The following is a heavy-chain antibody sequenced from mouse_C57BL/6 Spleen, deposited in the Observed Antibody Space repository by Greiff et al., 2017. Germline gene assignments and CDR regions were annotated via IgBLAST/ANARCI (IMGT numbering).Heavy chain of an antibody. Sequence: EVKLMESGPGLVKPSQSLSLTCSVTGYSITSGYYWNWIRQFPGNKLEWMGYISYDGSNNYNPSLKNRISITRDTSKNQFFLKLNSVTTEDTATYYCAKGGSSYPYYYAMDYWGQGTSVTVSS. CDR1: GYSITSGYY. CDR3: AKGGSSYPYYYAMDY. J-gene: IGHJ4*01. D-gene: IGHD1-1*01. V-gene: IGHV3-6*01. CDR2: ISYDGSN.